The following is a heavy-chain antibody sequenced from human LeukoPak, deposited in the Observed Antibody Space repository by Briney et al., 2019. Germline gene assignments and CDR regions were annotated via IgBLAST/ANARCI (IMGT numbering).Heavy chain of an antibody. V-gene: IGHV4-30-2*01. CDR2: IYHSGST. Sequence: SETLSLTCTVSGGSISSGGYYWSWIRQPPGKGLEWIGYIYHSGSTYYNPSLKSRVTISVDTSKNQFSLKLSSVTAADTAVYYCARIDIAAAGSPFDYWGQGTLVTVSS. CDR1: GGSISSGGYY. J-gene: IGHJ4*02. CDR3: ARIDIAAAGSPFDY. D-gene: IGHD6-13*01.